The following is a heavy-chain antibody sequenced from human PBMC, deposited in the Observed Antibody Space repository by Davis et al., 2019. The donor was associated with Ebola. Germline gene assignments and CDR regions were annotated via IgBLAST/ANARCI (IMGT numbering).Heavy chain of an antibody. D-gene: IGHD3-10*01. CDR2: ISYDGSNK. V-gene: IGHV3-30*18. CDR1: GFTFSSYG. CDR3: AKHPGADAFDI. Sequence: GESLKISCAASGFTFSSYGMHWVRQAPGKGLEWVAVISYDGSNKYYADSVKGRFTISRDNSKNTLYLQMNSLRAEDTAVYYCAKHPGADAFDIWGQGTMVTVSS. J-gene: IGHJ3*02.